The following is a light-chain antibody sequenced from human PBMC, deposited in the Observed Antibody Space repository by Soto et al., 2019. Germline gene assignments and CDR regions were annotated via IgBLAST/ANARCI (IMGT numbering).Light chain of an antibody. CDR1: QTVNKY. CDR2: DAS. CDR3: QQRYNWPPT. J-gene: IGKJ1*01. V-gene: IGKV3-11*01. Sequence: ETVLTQSPATLSLSPGERATLSCRASQTVNKYLAWYQQKSGQAPRLLIYDASNRATGFPARFSGSGSGTDFTLTISSLEPEDFAVYYCQQRYNWPPTFGQGTKVDI.